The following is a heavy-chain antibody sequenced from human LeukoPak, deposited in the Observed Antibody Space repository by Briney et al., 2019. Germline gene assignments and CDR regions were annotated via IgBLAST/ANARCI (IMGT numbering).Heavy chain of an antibody. CDR1: GFSFSNYE. V-gene: IGHV3-48*03. CDR2: MSSSGSMT. J-gene: IGHJ4*02. Sequence: GGSLRLSCAASGFSFSNYEMNWVRQTPGKGPEWVSYMSSSGSMTWYADSVKGRFTISRDNAKRSLYLQMNSLKTEDTAVYYCTKGMATISYWGQGTLVTVSS. D-gene: IGHD5-24*01. CDR3: TKGMATISY.